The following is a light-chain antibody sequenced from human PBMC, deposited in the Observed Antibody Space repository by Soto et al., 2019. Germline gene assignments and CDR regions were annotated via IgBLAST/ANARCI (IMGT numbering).Light chain of an antibody. Sequence: QSVLTQPPSASGSPGQSVTIPCTGTSSDVGGYDHVSWYQQHPGKAPKRMIYEVTKRPAGVPDRFSGSKSGNTASLTVSGLQAEDEADYFCSSDAGNYNYVFGTGTKVTVL. CDR2: EVT. CDR3: SSDAGNYNYV. V-gene: IGLV2-8*01. J-gene: IGLJ1*01. CDR1: SSDVGGYDH.